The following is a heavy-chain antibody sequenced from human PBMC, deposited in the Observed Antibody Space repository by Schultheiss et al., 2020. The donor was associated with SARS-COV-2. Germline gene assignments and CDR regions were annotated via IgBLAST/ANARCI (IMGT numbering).Heavy chain of an antibody. Sequence: SETLSLTCAVYGGSFSGYYWSWIRQPPGKGLEWIGSIYHSGSTYYNPSLKSRVTISVDTSKNQFSLKLSSVTAADTAVYYCARVFGSWDRWFDPWGQGTLVTVSS. CDR2: IYHSGST. J-gene: IGHJ5*02. CDR3: ARVFGSWDRWFDP. CDR1: GGSFSGYY. D-gene: IGHD3-10*01. V-gene: IGHV4-34*01.